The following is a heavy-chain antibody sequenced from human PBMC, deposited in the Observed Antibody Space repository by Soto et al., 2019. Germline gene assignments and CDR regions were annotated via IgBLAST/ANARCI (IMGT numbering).Heavy chain of an antibody. D-gene: IGHD6-19*01. V-gene: IGHV3-23*01. CDR2: LSGSGTST. J-gene: IGHJ4*02. CDR3: AKATTNGGWFNPFDS. Sequence: PGGSLRLSCAASGFSFVNSAMNWVRQAPGQGLEWVSGLSGSGTSTYYADSVKGRFTISRDNSRDTLFLQMNSLTADDTAVYYCAKATTNGGWFNPFDSWGQGALVTVSS. CDR1: GFSFVNSA.